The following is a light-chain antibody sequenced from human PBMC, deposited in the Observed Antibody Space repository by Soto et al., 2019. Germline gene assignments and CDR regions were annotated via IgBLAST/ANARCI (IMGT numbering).Light chain of an antibody. CDR3: QQRSNWPPRYT. V-gene: IGKV3-11*01. J-gene: IGKJ2*01. Sequence: VLSQSPATMSLSPGERATLFCRASQSFRSYLAWYQQKPGQAPSLLIYDASNRATGIPARFSGSGSGTDFTLTISSLEPEDFAVYYCQQRSNWPPRYTFGQGTKVDIK. CDR2: DAS. CDR1: QSFRSY.